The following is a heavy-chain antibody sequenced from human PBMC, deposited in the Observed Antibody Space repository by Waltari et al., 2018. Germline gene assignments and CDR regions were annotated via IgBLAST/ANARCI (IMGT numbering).Heavy chain of an antibody. D-gene: IGHD3-22*01. CDR3: ARGRARYYYDSSGSTGAY. Sequence: QVQLQQWGAGLLKPSETLSLTCAVYGGSFSGYYWSWIRQPPGKGLEWIGEINHSGSTNYNPSLKSRVTISVDTSKNQFSLKLSSVTAADTAVYYCARGRARYYYDSSGSTGAYWGQGTLVTVSS. CDR2: INHSGST. J-gene: IGHJ4*02. CDR1: GGSFSGYY. V-gene: IGHV4-34*01.